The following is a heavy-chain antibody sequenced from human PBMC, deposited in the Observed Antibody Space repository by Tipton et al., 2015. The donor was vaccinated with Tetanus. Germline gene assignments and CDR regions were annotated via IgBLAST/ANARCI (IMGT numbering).Heavy chain of an antibody. CDR2: INPNSGGT. CDR1: GYNFTGYY. CDR3: ARGRDYDRSGIDDF. J-gene: IGHJ4*02. Sequence: QLVQSGAEVKKPGASVKVSCKASGYNFTGYYMHWVRQAPGQGLEWMGGINPNSGGTNYAQKFQGRVTMTRDTSISTAYMEVSRLRSDDTAIYYCARGRDYDRSGIDDFWGQGTLVTVSS. D-gene: IGHD3-22*01. V-gene: IGHV1-2*02.